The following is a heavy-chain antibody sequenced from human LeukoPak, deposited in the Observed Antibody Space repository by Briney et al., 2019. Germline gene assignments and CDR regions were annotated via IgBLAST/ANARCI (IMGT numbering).Heavy chain of an antibody. CDR1: GFTVSSNY. Sequence: GGSLRLSCAASGFTVSSNYMSWVRQAPGKGLEWVSVIYSGGSTYYADSVKGRFTISRDNSKNTLYLQMNSLRAEDTAVYYCATTVTTGDFDYWGQGTLVTVSP. CDR2: IYSGGST. D-gene: IGHD4-17*01. CDR3: ATTVTTGDFDY. J-gene: IGHJ4*02. V-gene: IGHV3-53*01.